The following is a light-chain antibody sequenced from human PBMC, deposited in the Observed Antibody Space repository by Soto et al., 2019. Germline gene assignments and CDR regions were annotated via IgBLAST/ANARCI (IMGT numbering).Light chain of an antibody. J-gene: IGKJ1*01. Sequence: IVVTQSPCTLSLSPGERATLSCRASQSVSSSYLAWYQQKPGRAPRLLIYGASSRATGIPDRFSGSGSGTDFTLTISRLEPEDFAVYYCQQYGSSPQTFGQGTKVDIK. CDR1: QSVSSSY. CDR3: QQYGSSPQT. CDR2: GAS. V-gene: IGKV3-20*01.